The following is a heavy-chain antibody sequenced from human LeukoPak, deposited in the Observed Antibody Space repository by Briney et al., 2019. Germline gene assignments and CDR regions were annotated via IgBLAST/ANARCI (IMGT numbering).Heavy chain of an antibody. J-gene: IGHJ4*02. CDR2: ISSSSSYI. Sequence: GGSLRLSCAASGFTFSSYSMNWVRQAPGKGLEWVSSISSSSSYIYYADSVKGRFTISRDNAKNSLYLQTNSLRAEDTAVYYCASTDYYDSSGEDYWGQGTLVTVSS. CDR3: ASTDYYDSSGEDY. CDR1: GFTFSSYS. V-gene: IGHV3-21*01. D-gene: IGHD3-22*01.